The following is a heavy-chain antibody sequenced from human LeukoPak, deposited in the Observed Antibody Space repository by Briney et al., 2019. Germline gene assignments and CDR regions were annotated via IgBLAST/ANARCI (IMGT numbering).Heavy chain of an antibody. D-gene: IGHD6-19*01. CDR1: VDSVSGNSDA. CDR3: AREVAGTWSFDI. V-gene: IGHV6-1*01. CDR2: TYYRSNWYN. J-gene: IGHJ3*02. Sequence: SQTLSLTCGISVDSVSGNSDAWNWIRQSPSRGLEWLGRTYYRSNWYNDYVAFVKSRITVNPDTSKNQFSLQLNSVTPEDTAIYYCAREVAGTWSFDIWGQGTVVTVSS.